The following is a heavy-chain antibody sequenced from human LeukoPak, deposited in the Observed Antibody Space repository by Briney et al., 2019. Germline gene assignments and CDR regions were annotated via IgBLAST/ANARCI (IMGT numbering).Heavy chain of an antibody. D-gene: IGHD5-18*01. Sequence: ASVKVSCKASGYTFTGYYMHWVRQAPGQGPEWMGRINPKSGDTNYAQKFQGRVTMTRDTSISTTYMELSRLRSDDTAIYYCARTSEYSPPNWFDPWGQGTLVTVSS. V-gene: IGHV1-2*06. CDR3: ARTSEYSPPNWFDP. J-gene: IGHJ5*02. CDR1: GYTFTGYY. CDR2: INPKSGDT.